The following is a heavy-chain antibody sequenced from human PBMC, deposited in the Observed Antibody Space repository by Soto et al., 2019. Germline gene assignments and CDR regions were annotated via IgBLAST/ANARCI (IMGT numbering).Heavy chain of an antibody. CDR3: ERAAPFNYGGNSGFDY. CDR1: GFTFSSAW. J-gene: IGHJ4*02. Sequence: EVQLVESGGGSVQPGGSLRLSCAASGFTFSSAWMHWFRQAPGKGLVWVSHIMSDGSGTSYADSVKGRFSISRDNAENTLYLQIKSQRDEDTAVYYCERAAPFNYGGNSGFDYWGQGTLVTVSS. V-gene: IGHV3-74*01. D-gene: IGHD4-17*01. CDR2: IMSDGSGT.